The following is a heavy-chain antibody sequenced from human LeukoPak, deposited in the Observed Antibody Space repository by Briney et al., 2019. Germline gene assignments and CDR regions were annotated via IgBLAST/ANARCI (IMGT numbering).Heavy chain of an antibody. CDR1: GFTFSSYG. CDR3: AKDFRFDCSGGSGYPYYFDY. Sequence: PGGSLRLSSAASGFTFSSYGMHWVRQAPGKGLEWVAVISYDGSNKYYADSVKGRFTISRDNSKNTLYLQMNSLRAEDTAVYYCAKDFRFDCSGGSGYPYYFDYWGQGTLVTVSS. CDR2: ISYDGSNK. J-gene: IGHJ4*02. D-gene: IGHD2-15*01. V-gene: IGHV3-30*18.